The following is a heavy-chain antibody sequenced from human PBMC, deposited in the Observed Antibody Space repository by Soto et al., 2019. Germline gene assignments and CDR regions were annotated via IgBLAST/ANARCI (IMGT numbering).Heavy chain of an antibody. Sequence: QMQLMQSGPEVKKPGTSVKVSCKASGFTLTSADVQWVRQTRGQRLEWIGWIVGGSGSTNYAQQFQGRLAITRDMSTSTVYMELGSLRSEDTAVYYCAADWSNRPFDFWGQGTLVTVSS. D-gene: IGHD3-3*01. CDR2: IVGGSGST. CDR3: AADWSNRPFDF. J-gene: IGHJ4*02. CDR1: GFTLTSAD. V-gene: IGHV1-58*01.